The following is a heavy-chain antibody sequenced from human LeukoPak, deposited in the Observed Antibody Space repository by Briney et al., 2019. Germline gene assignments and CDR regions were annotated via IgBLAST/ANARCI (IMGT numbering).Heavy chain of an antibody. J-gene: IGHJ4*02. Sequence: AGGSLRLSCAASGFTFSNAWMSWVRQAPGKGLEWVGRIKSKTDGGTTDYAAPVKGRFTISRDDSKNTLYLQMNSLKTEDTAVYYCARGIRTTRRDSYYFDYWGQGTLVTVSS. CDR3: ARGIRTTRRDSYYFDY. V-gene: IGHV3-15*01. CDR2: IKSKTDGGTT. CDR1: GFTFSNAW. D-gene: IGHD1-1*01.